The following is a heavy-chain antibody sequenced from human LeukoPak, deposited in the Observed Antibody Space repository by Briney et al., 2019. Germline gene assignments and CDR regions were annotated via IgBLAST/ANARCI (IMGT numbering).Heavy chain of an antibody. Sequence: GGSLRLSCAASGFTFSSYAMSWVRQASGKGLEWVSAISGSGGSTYYADSVKGRFTISRDNSKNTLYLQMNSLRAEDTAVYYCAKVGGLDDFWSGSDYWGQGTLVTVSS. D-gene: IGHD3-3*01. CDR2: ISGSGGST. V-gene: IGHV3-23*01. J-gene: IGHJ4*02. CDR3: AKVGGLDDFWSGSDY. CDR1: GFTFSSYA.